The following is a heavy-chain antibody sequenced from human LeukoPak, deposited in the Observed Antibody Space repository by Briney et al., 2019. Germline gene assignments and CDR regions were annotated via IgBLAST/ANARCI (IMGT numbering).Heavy chain of an antibody. CDR1: GFTFSSYW. D-gene: IGHD1-26*01. Sequence: GGSLRLSCAASGFTFSSYWMSWVRQAPGKGLEWVANIKHDGSEKYYADSVKGRFTISRDNSKNTLYLQMNSLRAEDTAVYYCARGPRVGATYWGQGTLVTVSS. CDR3: ARGPRVGATY. J-gene: IGHJ4*02. CDR2: IKHDGSEK. V-gene: IGHV3-7*04.